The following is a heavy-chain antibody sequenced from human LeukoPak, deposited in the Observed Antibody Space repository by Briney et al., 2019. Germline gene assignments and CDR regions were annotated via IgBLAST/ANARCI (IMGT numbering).Heavy chain of an antibody. Sequence: ASVKVSCKASGYTFTTYGISWVRQAPGQRLEWMGWINTYNGNANSAQKFQDRVTMTRDTSTSTAYMDLRRLRSDDTAVYYCARDCNSGSCYSDSWGQGTLVTVSS. D-gene: IGHD2-15*01. CDR1: GYTFTTYG. V-gene: IGHV1-18*01. J-gene: IGHJ4*02. CDR3: ARDCNSGSCYSDS. CDR2: INTYNGNA.